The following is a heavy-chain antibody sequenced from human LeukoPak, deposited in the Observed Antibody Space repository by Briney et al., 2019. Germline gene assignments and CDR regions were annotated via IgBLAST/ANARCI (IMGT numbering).Heavy chain of an antibody. D-gene: IGHD6-6*01. CDR3: ARYSSSPPGGFDY. J-gene: IGHJ4*02. CDR1: GGSLSGYY. CDR2: INHSGST. Sequence: PSETLSLTCAVYGGSLSGYYWSWIRQPPGKGLEWIGEINHSGSTNYNPSLKSRVTISVDTSKNQFSLKLSSVTAADTAVYYCARYSSSPPGGFDYWGQGTLVTVSS. V-gene: IGHV4-34*01.